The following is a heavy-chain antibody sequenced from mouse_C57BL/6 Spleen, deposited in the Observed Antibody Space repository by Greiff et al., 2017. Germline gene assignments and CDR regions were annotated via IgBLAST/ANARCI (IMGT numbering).Heavy chain of an antibody. CDR3: ARLGNYYEGFAY. Sequence: VQLQQSGPELVKPGASVKISCKASGYAFSSSWMNWVKQRPGKGLEWIGRIYPGDGDTNYNGKFKGKATLTADKSSSTAYMQLSSLTSEDSAVYFCARLGNYYEGFAYWGQGTLVTVSA. CDR1: GYAFSSSW. CDR2: IYPGDGDT. J-gene: IGHJ3*01. D-gene: IGHD1-1*01. V-gene: IGHV1-82*01.